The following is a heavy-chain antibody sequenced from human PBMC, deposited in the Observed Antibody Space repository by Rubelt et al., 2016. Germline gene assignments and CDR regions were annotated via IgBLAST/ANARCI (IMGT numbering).Heavy chain of an antibody. CDR1: GYTLTELS. CDR2: FDPEDGET. D-gene: IGHD3-10*01. Sequence: QVQLVQSGAEVKKPGASVKVSCKVSGYTLTELSMHWVRQAPGKGLEWMGGFDPEDGETIYAQKFQGRVTMTEETSTVTSYMELSSLGSEDTAVYYCATRSLWFGEIDRYFDYWGQGTLVTVSS. V-gene: IGHV1-24*01. J-gene: IGHJ4*02. CDR3: ATRSLWFGEIDRYFDY.